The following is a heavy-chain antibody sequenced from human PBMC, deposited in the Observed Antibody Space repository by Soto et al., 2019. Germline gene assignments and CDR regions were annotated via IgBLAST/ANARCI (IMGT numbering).Heavy chain of an antibody. Sequence: AGGSLRLSCAASGFTVSSNYMSWVRQAPGKGLEWVSVIYSGGSTYYADSVKGRFTISRDNSKNTLYLQMNSLRAEDTAVYYCARDLPCSGGSCYRDYWGQGTLVTVSS. V-gene: IGHV3-66*01. CDR1: GFTVSSNY. CDR2: IYSGGST. CDR3: ARDLPCSGGSCYRDY. D-gene: IGHD2-15*01. J-gene: IGHJ4*02.